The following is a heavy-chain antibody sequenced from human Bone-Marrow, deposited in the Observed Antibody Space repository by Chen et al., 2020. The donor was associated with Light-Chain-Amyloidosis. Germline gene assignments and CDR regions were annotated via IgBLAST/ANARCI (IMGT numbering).Heavy chain of an antibody. CDR1: GFAFSSYA. CDR3: AKDISYDDILPGYPADAFDI. V-gene: IGHV3-23*04. D-gene: IGHD3-9*01. Sequence: EVQLVESGGGLLQRGGSLRLSCAASGFAFSSYAMSWVRQAPGKGLESVSTISGRGESGYDGASVKGRLTISRGNSKNALFLQMNSLRAEDTAVYYCAKDISYDDILPGYPADAFDIWGQGTMVTVSS. CDR2: ISGRGESG. J-gene: IGHJ3*02.